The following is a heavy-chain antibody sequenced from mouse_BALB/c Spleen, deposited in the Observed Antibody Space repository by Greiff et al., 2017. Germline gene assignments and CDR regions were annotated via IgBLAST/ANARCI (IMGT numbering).Heavy chain of an antibody. J-gene: IGHJ3*01. CDR3: ARSYRYDEGAWFAY. V-gene: IGHV1-54*01. CDR1: GYAFTNYL. CDR2: INPGSGGT. Sequence: VQLQQSGAELVRPGTSVKVSCKASGYAFTNYLIEWVKQRPGQGLEWIGVINPGSGGTNYNEKFKGKATLTADKSSSTAYMQLSSLTSDDSAVYFCARSYRYDEGAWFAYWGQGTLVTVSA. D-gene: IGHD2-14*01.